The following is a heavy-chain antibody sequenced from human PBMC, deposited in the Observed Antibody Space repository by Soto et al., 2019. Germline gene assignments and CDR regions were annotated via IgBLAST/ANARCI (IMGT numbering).Heavy chain of an antibody. CDR3: AREPYYDSSGYYYEGNYFDY. J-gene: IGHJ4*02. D-gene: IGHD3-22*01. CDR2: TYYRSKWYN. Sequence: SQTLSLTCAISGDSVSSNSAAWNWIRQSPSRGLEWLGRTYYRSKWYNDYAVSVKSRITINPDTSKNQFSLQLNSVTPEDTAVYYCAREPYYDSSGYYYEGNYFDYWGQGTLVTVSS. V-gene: IGHV6-1*01. CDR1: GDSVSSNSAA.